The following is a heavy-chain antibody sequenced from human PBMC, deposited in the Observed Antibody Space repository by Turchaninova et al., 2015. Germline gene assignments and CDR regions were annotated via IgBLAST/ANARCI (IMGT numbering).Heavy chain of an antibody. Sequence: QVQLVQSGAEVTKPGASVKVACKVSGSTITELSINRVQQAPGQGLEWMGGFDPDDGETSYAPKFQGRVTMTEDTSTDTAYMELRSLRSEDTAVYYCATDRVTVFDIWGQGTMFTVSS. D-gene: IGHD2-21*02. CDR2: FDPDDGET. V-gene: IGHV1-24*01. CDR1: GSTITELS. J-gene: IGHJ3*02. CDR3: ATDRVTVFDI.